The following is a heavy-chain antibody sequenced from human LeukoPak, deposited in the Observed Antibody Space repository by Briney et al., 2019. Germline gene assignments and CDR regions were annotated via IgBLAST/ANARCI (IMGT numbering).Heavy chain of an antibody. V-gene: IGHV3-7*01. Sequence: GGSLRLSCAASGFTFSDYWMSWVRQAPGKGLEWVAKIKQDGSEKHYVDSVAGRFTISRDNAKNSLFLQMHSLRAEDTAVYYCAKVLTYYYDSSGYATDYWGQGTLVTVSS. CDR2: IKQDGSEK. J-gene: IGHJ4*02. D-gene: IGHD3-22*01. CDR3: AKVLTYYYDSSGYATDY. CDR1: GFTFSDYW.